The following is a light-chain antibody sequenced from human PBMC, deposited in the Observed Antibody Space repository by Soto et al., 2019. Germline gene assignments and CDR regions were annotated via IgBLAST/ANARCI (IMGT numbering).Light chain of an antibody. J-gene: IGKJ4*01. Sequence: DIQMTQSPSSVSASVGDRVTITCRASQGITSWLAWYQQQPGKAPKLLIYRASNLQSGVPSRFSGSGSGTHFTLTISGLQPADFATYYCQQPTTFPLTFGGGTKVEIK. V-gene: IGKV1-12*01. CDR1: QGITSW. CDR3: QQPTTFPLT. CDR2: RAS.